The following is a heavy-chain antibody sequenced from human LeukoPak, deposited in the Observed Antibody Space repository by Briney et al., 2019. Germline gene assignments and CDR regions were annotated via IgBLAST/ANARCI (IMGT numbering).Heavy chain of an antibody. Sequence: PGGSLRLSCAASGFTFSSYWTNWVRQAPGKGLEWVADIKRDGSERHYVDSVKGRFTISRDNAKNSLYLQMNSLRAEDTAVHYCARDLEHCTSTTCYTRLDPWGQGTLVTVSS. V-gene: IGHV3-7*01. D-gene: IGHD2-2*02. CDR3: ARDLEHCTSTTCYTRLDP. CDR2: IKRDGSER. J-gene: IGHJ5*02. CDR1: GFTFSSYW.